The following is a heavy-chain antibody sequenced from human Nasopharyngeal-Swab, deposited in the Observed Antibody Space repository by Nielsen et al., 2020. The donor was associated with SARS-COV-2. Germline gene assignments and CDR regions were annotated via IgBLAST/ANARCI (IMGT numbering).Heavy chain of an antibody. J-gene: IGHJ6*02. CDR3: ARSRSAMDV. V-gene: IGHV3-74*01. Sequence: GESLKISCEASGFTFSSYWMHWVRQAPGKGLVWVSRINPDGSSTDYAGSVKGRFTISRDNAKNTLYLQMSSLRAEETAVYYCARSRSAMDVWGQGTTVTVSS. CDR2: INPDGSST. CDR1: GFTFSSYW.